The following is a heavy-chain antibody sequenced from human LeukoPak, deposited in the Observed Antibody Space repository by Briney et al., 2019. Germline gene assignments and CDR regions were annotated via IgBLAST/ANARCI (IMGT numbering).Heavy chain of an antibody. D-gene: IGHD1-1*01. CDR3: ARNVPYNWNARSWEMDV. V-gene: IGHV4-34*01. Sequence: KTSETLSLTCAVYGGSFSGYYWSWIRQPPGKGLEWIGEINHSGSTNYNPSLKSRVTISVDTSKNQFSLKLSSVTAADTAVYYCARNVPYNWNARSWEMDVWGKGTTVTISS. J-gene: IGHJ6*04. CDR2: INHSGST. CDR1: GGSFSGYY.